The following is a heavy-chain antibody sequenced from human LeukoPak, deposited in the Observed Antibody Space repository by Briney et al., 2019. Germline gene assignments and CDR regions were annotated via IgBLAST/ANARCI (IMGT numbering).Heavy chain of an antibody. J-gene: IGHJ4*02. CDR2: INHSGST. CDR3: ARGRIVASTNFDY. V-gene: IGHV4-34*01. CDR1: GGSFSGYY. Sequence: SETLSLTCAVYGGSFSGYYWSWIRQPPGKGLEWIGEINHSGSTNYNPSLKSRVTISVDTSKNQFSLKLSTVTAADTAVYYCARGRIVASTNFDYWGQGTLVTVSS. D-gene: IGHD5-12*01.